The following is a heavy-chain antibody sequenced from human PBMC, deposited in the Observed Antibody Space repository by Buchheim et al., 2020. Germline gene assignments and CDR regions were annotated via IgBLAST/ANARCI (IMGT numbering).Heavy chain of an antibody. CDR3: VRDLSSAWYDDY. CDR1: GFALYTYT. V-gene: IGHV3-21*01. CDR2: ISSSHNYV. D-gene: IGHD6-19*01. Sequence: EVQLVESGGGLVKPGGSLRLSCAASGFALYTYTMNWVRQAPGKGLEWVASISSSHNYVYYADSVKGRFTISRDDAKNHVSLEMNSLRAEDTALYYCVRDLSSAWYDDYWGQGTL. J-gene: IGHJ4*02.